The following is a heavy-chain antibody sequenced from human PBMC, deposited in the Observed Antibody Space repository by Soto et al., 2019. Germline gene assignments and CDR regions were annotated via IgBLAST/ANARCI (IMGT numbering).Heavy chain of an antibody. Sequence: SETLSLTCTVSGGSISSSSYYWGWIRQPPGKGLEWIGSIYYSGSTYYNPSPKSRVTISVDTSKNQFSLKLSSVTAADTAVYYCARNIYGSWYFDLWGRGTLVTVSS. CDR2: IYYSGST. D-gene: IGHD3-10*01. V-gene: IGHV4-39*01. J-gene: IGHJ2*01. CDR3: ARNIYGSWYFDL. CDR1: GGSISSSSYY.